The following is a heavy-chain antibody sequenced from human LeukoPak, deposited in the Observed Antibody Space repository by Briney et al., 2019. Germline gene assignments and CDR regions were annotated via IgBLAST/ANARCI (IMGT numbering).Heavy chain of an antibody. CDR1: GGTFSSYA. CDR2: IIPIFGTA. CDR3: AGGPGAFDI. J-gene: IGHJ3*02. V-gene: IGHV1-69*05. D-gene: IGHD3-10*01. Sequence: SVKVSCKASGGTFSSYAISWVRQAPGQGLEWMGGIIPIFGTANYAQKLQGRVTMTTDTSTSTAYMELRSLRSDDTAVYYCAGGPGAFDIWGQGTMVTVSS.